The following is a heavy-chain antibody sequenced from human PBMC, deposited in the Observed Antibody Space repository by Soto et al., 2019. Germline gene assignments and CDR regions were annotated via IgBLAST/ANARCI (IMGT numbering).Heavy chain of an antibody. CDR3: ARDWRTAATTGWFDP. J-gene: IGHJ5*02. Sequence: QEQGVESGGGVVQPGRSLRLSCAASGFTFSTHAMHWVRQAPGRGLEWVAIISYDGTTKDYADSVKGRFTISRDNSKNAVYLQMNSLRSEDTDLYYCARDWRTAATTGWFDPWGQGTLVTVSS. CDR1: GFTFSTHA. CDR2: ISYDGTTK. D-gene: IGHD2-2*01. V-gene: IGHV3-30-3*01.